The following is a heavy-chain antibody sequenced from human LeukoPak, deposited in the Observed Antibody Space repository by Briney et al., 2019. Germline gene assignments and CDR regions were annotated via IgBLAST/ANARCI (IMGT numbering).Heavy chain of an antibody. CDR1: GFTFSSYW. D-gene: IGHD6-13*01. V-gene: IGHV3-7*01. Sequence: GGSLRLSCAASGFTFSSYWMSWVRQAPGKGLEWVANIKQDGSEKYYVDSVKGRFTISRDNSKNTLYLQMKSLRAEDTAVYYCAKDSSNWSLDYWGQGTLVTVSS. CDR3: AKDSSNWSLDY. CDR2: IKQDGSEK. J-gene: IGHJ4*02.